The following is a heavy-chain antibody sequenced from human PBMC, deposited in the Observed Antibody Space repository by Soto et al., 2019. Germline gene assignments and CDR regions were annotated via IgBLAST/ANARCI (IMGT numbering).Heavy chain of an antibody. J-gene: IGHJ4*02. CDR3: ARESYVDIVASGFDD. V-gene: IGHV3-7*03. Sequence: SGGSLRLSCAASGVTFTSDGLIWIRNAPGKGLGWVANMKHDGSEKYYVDPVKGRFTISRDNAKNSLYLQMNSLRAEDTAVYSCARESYVDIVASGFDDWGQGTLVTVSS. CDR1: GVTFTSDG. D-gene: IGHD5-12*01. CDR2: MKHDGSEK.